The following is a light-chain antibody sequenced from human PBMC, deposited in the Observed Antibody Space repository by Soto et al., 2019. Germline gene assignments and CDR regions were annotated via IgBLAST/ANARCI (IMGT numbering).Light chain of an antibody. CDR2: EVV. V-gene: IGLV2-8*01. J-gene: IGLJ1*01. CDR1: SSDVGVYDF. CDR3: KSYAGSNTYV. Sequence: QPVLTQPASVSGSPGQSITISCTGTSSDVGVYDFVSWYQHHPGKAPRLIIYEVVQRPSGVPDRFSGSKVGDAASLTLAGLGGAEEADYFGKSYAGSNTYVFXSGTKVTIL.